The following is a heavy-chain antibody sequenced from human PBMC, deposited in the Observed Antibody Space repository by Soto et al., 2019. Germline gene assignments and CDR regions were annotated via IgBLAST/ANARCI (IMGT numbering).Heavy chain of an antibody. CDR3: ARLARYGSGSSNDHDRPYYYYGMDV. V-gene: IGHV1-8*01. Sequence: ASVKVSCKASGYTFTSYDINWVRQATGQGLEWMGWMNPNSGNTGYAQKFQGRVTMTRNTSISTAYMELSRLRSDDTAVYYCARLARYGSGSSNDHDRPYYYYGMDVWGQGTTVTVSS. CDR1: GYTFTSYD. J-gene: IGHJ6*02. CDR2: MNPNSGNT. D-gene: IGHD3-10*01.